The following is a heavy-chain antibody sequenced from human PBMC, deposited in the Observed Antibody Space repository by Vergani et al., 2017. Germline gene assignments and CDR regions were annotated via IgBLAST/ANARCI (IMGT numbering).Heavy chain of an antibody. CDR3: AVDHPKGYSGYDSTEYYFDY. J-gene: IGHJ4*02. Sequence: QVQLVQSGAEVKKPGSSVKVSCKASGGTFSSYTISWVRQAPGQGLEWMGRIIPILGIANYAQKFQCRVTITSDKSTSTAYMELSSLRSEDTAVYYCAVDHPKGYSGYDSTEYYFDYWGQGTLVTVSS. CDR1: GGTFSSYT. D-gene: IGHD5-12*01. CDR2: IIPILGIA. V-gene: IGHV1-69*02.